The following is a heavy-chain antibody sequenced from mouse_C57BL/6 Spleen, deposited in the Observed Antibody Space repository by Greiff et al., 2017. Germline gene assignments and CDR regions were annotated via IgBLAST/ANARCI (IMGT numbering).Heavy chain of an antibody. CDR3: ARGSSGSFAY. J-gene: IGHJ3*01. CDR2: ISYDGSN. CDR1: GYSITSGYY. V-gene: IGHV3-6*01. Sequence: EVKLMESGPGLVKPSQSLSLTCSVTGYSITSGYYWNWIRQFPGNKLEWMGYISYDGSNNYNPSLKNRISITRDTSKNQFFLKLNSVTTEDTATYYCARGSSGSFAYWGQGTLVTVSA. D-gene: IGHD3-2*02.